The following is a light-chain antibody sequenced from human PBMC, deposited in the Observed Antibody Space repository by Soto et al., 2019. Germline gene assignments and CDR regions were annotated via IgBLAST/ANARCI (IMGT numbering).Light chain of an antibody. CDR3: QQANSFPIT. CDR2: DVS. V-gene: IGKV1-12*01. Sequence: IHMTQSPSTVSASEWARVTITCRASQRISGWVAWYQQKPGKAPKLLIYDVSSLQSGVPSRFSGSGSGTDFTLTISSLQPEDFATYYCQQANSFPITFGQGTRLEIK. J-gene: IGKJ5*01. CDR1: QRISGW.